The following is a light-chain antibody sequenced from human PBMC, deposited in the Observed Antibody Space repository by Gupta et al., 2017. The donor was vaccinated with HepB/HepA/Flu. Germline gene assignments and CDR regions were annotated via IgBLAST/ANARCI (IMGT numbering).Light chain of an antibody. CDR2: STN. Sequence: QTVVPQEPSLIVSPGGTVTLTCASSTGAVTSGFYPNWFQQKPGQAPRSLIYSTNKKQSWTPARFSGSLLGGKAALTLSGVQPDDEAEYYCLLYYGSDVWLFGGGTKLTVL. V-gene: IGLV7-43*01. CDR1: TGAVTSGFY. J-gene: IGLJ3*02. CDR3: LLYYGSDVWL.